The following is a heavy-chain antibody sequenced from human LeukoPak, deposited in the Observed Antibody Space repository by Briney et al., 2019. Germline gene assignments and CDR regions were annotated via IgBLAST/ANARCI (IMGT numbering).Heavy chain of an antibody. J-gene: IGHJ5*02. D-gene: IGHD2-2*01. CDR2: INTNTGNP. Sequence: GASVNVSCKASGYTFTIYAMNWVRQAPGQGLEWMGWINTNTGNPTYAQGFTGRFVFSLDTSVSTAYLQISSLKAEDTAVYYCARRIGCSSTSCSWGNWFNPWGQGTLVTVSS. CDR3: ARRIGCSSTSCSWGNWFNP. CDR1: GYTFTIYA. V-gene: IGHV7-4-1*02.